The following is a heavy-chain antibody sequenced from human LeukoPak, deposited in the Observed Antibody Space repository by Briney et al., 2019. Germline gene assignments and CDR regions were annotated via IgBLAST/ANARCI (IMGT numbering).Heavy chain of an antibody. J-gene: IGHJ4*02. CDR1: GGSISSYY. V-gene: IGHV4-59*12. Sequence: PSETLSLTCTVSGGSISSYYWSWVRQPPGKGLEWIGFVYYTGSTNYSSSLKSRVTISVDTSKNQFSLKLSSVTAADTAIYYCARDAKYYYGSRTYFFFEYWGQGTLLSVSS. D-gene: IGHD3-10*01. CDR3: ARDAKYYYGSRTYFFFEY. CDR2: VYYTGST.